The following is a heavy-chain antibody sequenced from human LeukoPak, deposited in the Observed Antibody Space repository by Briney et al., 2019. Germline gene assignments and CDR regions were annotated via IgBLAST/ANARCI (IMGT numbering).Heavy chain of an antibody. J-gene: IGHJ6*02. V-gene: IGHV3-48*04. CDR1: GFTFSSYS. Sequence: GGSLRLSCAASGFTFSSYSMNRVRQAPGKGLEWVSYISSSSSTIYYADSVKGRFTISRDNAKNSLYLQMNSLRAEDTAVYYCARDVSDTAMVPPDYYGMDVWGQGTTVTVSS. CDR3: ARDVSDTAMVPPDYYGMDV. CDR2: ISSSSSTI. D-gene: IGHD5-18*01.